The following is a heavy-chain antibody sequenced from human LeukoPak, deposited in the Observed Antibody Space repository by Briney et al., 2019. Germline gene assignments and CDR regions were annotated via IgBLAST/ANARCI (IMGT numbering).Heavy chain of an antibody. Sequence: KPSETLSLTCTVSGGSISSYYWSWIRQPPGKGLEWIGYIYYSGSTNYNPSLKSRVTISVDTSKNQFSLKLSSVTAADTAVYYCARGGNWNSYYFDYWGQGSLVTVSS. CDR3: ARGGNWNSYYFDY. J-gene: IGHJ4*02. CDR1: GGSISSYY. D-gene: IGHD1-1*01. V-gene: IGHV4-59*08. CDR2: IYYSGST.